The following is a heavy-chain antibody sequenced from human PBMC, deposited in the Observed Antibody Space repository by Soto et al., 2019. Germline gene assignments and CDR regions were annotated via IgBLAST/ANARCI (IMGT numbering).Heavy chain of an antibody. Sequence: QVQLVQSGAEVKKPGSSVKVSCTASGGTFNSYTINWVRQAPGQRLEWVGRVNPIVGMSSSASKFQGRVTMTADKSTSNAYLDLTSLKSDDTAVYYCATSYGSGSTHFDYCGQGTLVTVSS. V-gene: IGHV1-69*02. J-gene: IGHJ4*02. CDR3: ATSYGSGSTHFDY. CDR2: VNPIVGMS. CDR1: GGTFNSYT. D-gene: IGHD3-10*01.